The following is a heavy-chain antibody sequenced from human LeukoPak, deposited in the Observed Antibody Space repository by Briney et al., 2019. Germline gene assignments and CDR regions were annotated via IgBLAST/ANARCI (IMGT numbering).Heavy chain of an antibody. Sequence: SETLSLTCTVSGGSISRGNYYWSWIRQPAGKGLEWIGRLYTSGNTNYNPSLKSRVTLSIDTSKNQISLRLSSVTAADTAVYYCARDSFDFWSGFSLYYMDVWGKGTTVTASS. CDR2: LYTSGNT. D-gene: IGHD3-3*01. V-gene: IGHV4-61*02. J-gene: IGHJ6*03. CDR1: GGSISRGNYY. CDR3: ARDSFDFWSGFSLYYMDV.